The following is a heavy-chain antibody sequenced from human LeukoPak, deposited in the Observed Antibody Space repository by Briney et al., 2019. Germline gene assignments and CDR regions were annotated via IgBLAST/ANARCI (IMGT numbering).Heavy chain of an antibody. CDR2: IYYSGNT. D-gene: IGHD3-22*01. J-gene: IGHJ5*02. Sequence: SETLSLTCTVSGVSISSSNSYWGWIRQPPGKGLEWIGSIYYSGNTYYNASLKSQVSISIDTSKNQFSLRLTSVTAADTAVYYGAPPPYYYEANGYSVAWGQGTLVTVSS. V-gene: IGHV4-39*01. CDR3: APPPYYYEANGYSVA. CDR1: GVSISSSNSY.